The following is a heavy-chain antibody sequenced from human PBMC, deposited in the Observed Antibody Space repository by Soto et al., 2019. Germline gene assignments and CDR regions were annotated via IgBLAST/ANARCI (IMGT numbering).Heavy chain of an antibody. D-gene: IGHD2-21*02. V-gene: IGHV4-59*01. CDR3: ARDLWGYCGTDCYPLDV. CDR2: MYNTGST. Sequence: SSETLSLTCTDSGGSISSYYWSWIRQPPGKGLEWIGYMYNTGSTVYNPSLKSRVTISVDTSKNQFSLKLNAVTAADTAVYYCARDLWGYCGTDCYPLDVWGQGTTVTVSS. J-gene: IGHJ6*02. CDR1: GGSISSYY.